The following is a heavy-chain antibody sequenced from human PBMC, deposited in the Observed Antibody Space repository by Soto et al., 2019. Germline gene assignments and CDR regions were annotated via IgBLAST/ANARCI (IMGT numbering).Heavy chain of an antibody. CDR3: ARGEGSGWLLKNNWFVP. Sequence: QVQLVQSGAEVKKPGASVKVSCKASGYTFTGYYIHWVRQAPGQGLEWMGWINPDSGATYYVQKSAGWVTMTRDTSISTAYREVTRLRSDDTAVYYCARGEGSGWLLKNNWFVPWGQGALVTVSS. D-gene: IGHD6-19*01. V-gene: IGHV1-2*04. CDR2: INPDSGAT. CDR1: GYTFTGYY. J-gene: IGHJ5*02.